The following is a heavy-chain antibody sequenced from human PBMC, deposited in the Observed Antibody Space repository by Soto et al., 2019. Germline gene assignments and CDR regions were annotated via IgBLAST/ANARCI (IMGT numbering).Heavy chain of an antibody. V-gene: IGHV3-7*03. Sequence: AWWSLRLSCLASVFTFSSYWMSWVRQAPGKGPEWVANIKEDGSEKYYVDSVKGRFTISRDNVKNSLYLQMNSLRAEDTAVYYCGRGYARCDYWGQGTLVTVSS. J-gene: IGHJ4*02. CDR2: IKEDGSEK. D-gene: IGHD2-15*01. CDR1: VFTFSSYW. CDR3: GRGYARCDY.